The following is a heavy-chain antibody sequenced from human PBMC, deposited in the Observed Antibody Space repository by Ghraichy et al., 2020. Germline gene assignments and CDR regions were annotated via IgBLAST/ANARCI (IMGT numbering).Heavy chain of an antibody. CDR3: ARDRDLRSSGWPYYFDY. D-gene: IGHD6-19*01. CDR1: GGTFSSYA. CDR2: IIPIFGTA. J-gene: IGHJ4*02. Sequence: SVKVSCKASGGTFSSYAISWVRQAPGQGLEWMGGIIPIFGTANYAQKFQGRVTITADEYTSTAYMELSSLRSEDTAVYYCARDRDLRSSGWPYYFDYWGQGTLVTVSS. V-gene: IGHV1-69*13.